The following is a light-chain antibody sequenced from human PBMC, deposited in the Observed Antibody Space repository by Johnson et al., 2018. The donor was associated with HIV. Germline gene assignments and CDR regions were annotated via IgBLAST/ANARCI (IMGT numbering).Light chain of an antibody. CDR2: EDT. Sequence: QSVLTQPPSVSAAPGQKVSISCSGSSSNIGDNYVSWYQQVPGTAPKLLIYEDTKRPSGIPDRFSGSKSGTSATLGITGLQTGDEADYYCGTWDSRLSGVFGTGTKVTVL. J-gene: IGLJ1*01. V-gene: IGLV1-51*02. CDR3: GTWDSRLSGV. CDR1: SSNIGDNY.